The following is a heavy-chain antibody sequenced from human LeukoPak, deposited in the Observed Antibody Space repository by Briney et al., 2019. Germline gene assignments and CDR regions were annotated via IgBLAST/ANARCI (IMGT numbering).Heavy chain of an antibody. D-gene: IGHD3-3*01. CDR2: ISSSSSYI. V-gene: IGHV3-21*01. CDR3: ARAALTYYDFWSGYYPFDY. CDR1: GFTFSSYS. J-gene: IGHJ4*02. Sequence: GGSLRLSCAASGFTFSSYSMNWVRQAPGKGLEWVSSISSSSSYIYYADSVKGRFTISRDNAKNSLYLQMNSLRAEDTAVYYCARAALTYYDFWSGYYPFDYWGQGTLVTVS.